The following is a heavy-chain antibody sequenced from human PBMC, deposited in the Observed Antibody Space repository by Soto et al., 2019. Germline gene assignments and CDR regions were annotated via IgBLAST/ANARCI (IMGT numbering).Heavy chain of an antibody. V-gene: IGHV3-30-3*01. CDR1: GFTFSSYA. J-gene: IGHJ6*02. CDR3: ASGRFLEWLPAGGMDV. Sequence: QVQLVESGGGVVQPGRSLRLSCAASGFTFSSYAMHWVRQAPGKGLEWVAVISYDGSNKYYADSVKGRFTISRDNSKNTLYLQMNSLRAEDTAVYYCASGRFLEWLPAGGMDVWGQGTTVTVSS. CDR2: ISYDGSNK. D-gene: IGHD3-3*01.